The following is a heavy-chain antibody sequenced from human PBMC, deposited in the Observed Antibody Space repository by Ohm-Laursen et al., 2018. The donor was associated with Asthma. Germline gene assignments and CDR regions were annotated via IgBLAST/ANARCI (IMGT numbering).Heavy chain of an antibody. CDR3: ARLDWVRSMFDF. Sequence: SETLSLTCAVSGGSVSGYDWSWVRQAPGRELEWIAYIQSSGGANYNPSLQSRVTLSLDTSKNQVSLRLSSVTAADTALYFCARLDWVRSMFDFWGPGIQVLVSS. J-gene: IGHJ4*02. CDR2: IQSSGGA. CDR1: GGSVSGYD. D-gene: IGHD3-9*01. V-gene: IGHV4-59*02.